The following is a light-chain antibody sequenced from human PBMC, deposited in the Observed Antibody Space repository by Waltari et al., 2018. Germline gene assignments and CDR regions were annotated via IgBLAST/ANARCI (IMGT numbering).Light chain of an antibody. CDR1: SSNIGNNY. J-gene: IGLJ7*01. V-gene: IGLV1-51*01. Sequence: QSVLSQPPSVSAAPGQRVTISCSGGSSNIGNNYVSWYRQFPGTAPKLLIHENTARPSGIPGRFSGSKSGTSATLDITGLQAGDEADYYCGTWDSSLSGAVFGGGTHVTVL. CDR3: GTWDSSLSGAV. CDR2: ENT.